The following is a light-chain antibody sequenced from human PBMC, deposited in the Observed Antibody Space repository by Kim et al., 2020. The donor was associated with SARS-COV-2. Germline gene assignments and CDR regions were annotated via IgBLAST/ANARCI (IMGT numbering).Light chain of an antibody. CDR1: ISKW. CDR3: QQAASFPLI. V-gene: IGKV1-12*01. Sequence: ISKWVAWYQQKPGKAPRFLIYAASSLRSGVPSRFSGSGSGTAFTLTINSLQSDDFATYYCQQAASFPLIFGGGTKVDIK. CDR2: AAS. J-gene: IGKJ4*01.